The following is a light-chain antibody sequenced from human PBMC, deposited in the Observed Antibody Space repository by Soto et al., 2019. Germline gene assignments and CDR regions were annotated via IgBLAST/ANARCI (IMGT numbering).Light chain of an antibody. CDR3: QQYDNRIT. CDR1: QDISNY. CDR2: DAS. J-gene: IGKJ5*01. V-gene: IGKV1-33*01. Sequence: DIQMTQSHSSLSASVGDRVTITCQASQDISNYLNWYQQKPGKAPKLLIYDASNLETGVPSRFSGSGSGTDLTFTISSLQPEDIATYYCQQYDNRITSGQGTRMEIK.